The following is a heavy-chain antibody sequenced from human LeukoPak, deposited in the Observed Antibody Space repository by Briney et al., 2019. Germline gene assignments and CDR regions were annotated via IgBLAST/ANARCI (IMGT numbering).Heavy chain of an antibody. Sequence: SETLSLTCTGSGGSVSSGSYYWNWIRQPPGKGLEWIGYMHYSGRSNYNPSLKSRVTISVDTSKNQFSLKLTSVTAADTAVYYCARDRVSTVHPIDYWGQGTLVTVSS. J-gene: IGHJ4*02. CDR1: GGSVSSGSYY. D-gene: IGHD6-6*01. CDR3: ARDRVSTVHPIDY. V-gene: IGHV4-61*01. CDR2: MHYSGRS.